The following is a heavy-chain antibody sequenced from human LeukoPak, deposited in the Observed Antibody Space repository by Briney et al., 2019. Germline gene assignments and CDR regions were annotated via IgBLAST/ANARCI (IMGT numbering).Heavy chain of an antibody. CDR2: INGRGGII. CDR1: GFSFSNYY. D-gene: IGHD3-16*01. Sequence: GGSLRISCKASGFSFSNYYMNWVRQAPGKGLEWLSHINGRGGIINYADSVKGRFTISRDNARNSLDLHMSSLGAEDTAVYYCVGDTSFDYWGQGTLVTVSS. CDR3: VGDTSFDY. J-gene: IGHJ4*02. V-gene: IGHV3-48*04.